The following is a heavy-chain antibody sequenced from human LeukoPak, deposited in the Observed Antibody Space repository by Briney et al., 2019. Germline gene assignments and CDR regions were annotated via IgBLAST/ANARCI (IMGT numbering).Heavy chain of an antibody. J-gene: IGHJ4*02. CDR1: GFTFTDYP. Sequence: SGGSVRLSCAASGFTFTDYPMNWVRQAPGRGLEWVANIRTSAASAYNTNYADSVQGRVIISRDDAKKTLYLHMNGLRDDDTAVYYCARDQRFAFDYWGQGIVVTVSS. CDR2: IRTSAASAYNT. CDR3: ARDQRFAFDY. D-gene: IGHD3-16*01. V-gene: IGHV3-48*02.